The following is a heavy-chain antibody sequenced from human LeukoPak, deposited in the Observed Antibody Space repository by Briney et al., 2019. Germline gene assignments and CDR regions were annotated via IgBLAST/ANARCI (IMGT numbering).Heavy chain of an antibody. J-gene: IGHJ4*02. V-gene: IGHV3-66*01. CDR3: AKDFGPSPAY. D-gene: IGHD2-2*01. CDR1: GFTVSTNY. CDR2: IQTGGNI. Sequence: GGSLRLSCVASGFTVSTNYMSWVRQTPGKGLEWVSVIQTGGNIFHADSVKGRFTISRDTSKNTVYLQMNSLRAEDTAVYYCAKDFGPSPAYWGQGTLVTVSS.